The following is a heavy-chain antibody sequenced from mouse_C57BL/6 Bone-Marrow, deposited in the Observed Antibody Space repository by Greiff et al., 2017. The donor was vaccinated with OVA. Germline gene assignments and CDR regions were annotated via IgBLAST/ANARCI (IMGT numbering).Heavy chain of an antibody. Sequence: QVQLKQSGAELARPGASVKLSCKASGYTFTSYGISWVKQRTGQGLEWIGEIYPRSGNTYYNEKFKGKATLTADKSSSTAYMELRSLTSEDSAVYFCARSDYGSSFYYAMDYWGQGTSVTVSS. CDR3: ARSDYGSSFYYAMDY. V-gene: IGHV1-81*01. D-gene: IGHD1-1*01. J-gene: IGHJ4*01. CDR1: GYTFTSYG. CDR2: IYPRSGNT.